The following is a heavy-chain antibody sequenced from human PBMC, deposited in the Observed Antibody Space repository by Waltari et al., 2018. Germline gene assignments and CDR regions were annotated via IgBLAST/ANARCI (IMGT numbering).Heavy chain of an antibody. CDR3: VRGGGSFDI. CDR2: IKQDGSVK. J-gene: IGHJ3*02. Sequence: EVQLVESGGDLVQPGGSLRLSCAASGLTLSYFWMSWVRQTPGRGREWVANIKQDGSVKYYVDSVKGRFTISRDNAKNSLYLQMNSLRVDDTAMYYCVRGGGSFDIWGQGTMVTVSS. CDR1: GLTLSYFW. V-gene: IGHV3-7*01. D-gene: IGHD1-26*01.